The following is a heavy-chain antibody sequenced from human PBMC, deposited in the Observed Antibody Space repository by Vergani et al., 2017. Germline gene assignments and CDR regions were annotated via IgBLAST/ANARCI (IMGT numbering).Heavy chain of an antibody. J-gene: IGHJ6*04. CDR2: ISYDGSNK. CDR1: GFTFSSYA. CDR3: ARDIRRYCSSTSCWVPMDV. Sequence: QVQLVESGGGVVQPGRSLRLSCAASGFTFSSYAMHWVRQAPGKGLDWVAVISYDGSNKYYADSVKGRFTISRDNSKNTLYLQMNSLRAEDTAVYYCARDIRRYCSSTSCWVPMDVWGKGTTVTVSS. V-gene: IGHV3-30-3*01. D-gene: IGHD2-2*01.